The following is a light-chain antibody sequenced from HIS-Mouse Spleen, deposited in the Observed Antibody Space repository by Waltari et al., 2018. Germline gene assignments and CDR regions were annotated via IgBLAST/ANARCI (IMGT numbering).Light chain of an antibody. J-gene: IGLJ2*01. V-gene: IGLV1-47*01. CDR3: AAWDNSLSGV. CDR2: RNN. Sequence: QSVLTQPPSASGTPGQRVTISCSGSSSNIGSNYVYWYQQLPGTAPKLLIFRNNQRPSGVPDRFSGSKAGTSASLAISELRSEDEADYYCAAWDNSLSGVFGGGTKLTVL. CDR1: SSNIGSNY.